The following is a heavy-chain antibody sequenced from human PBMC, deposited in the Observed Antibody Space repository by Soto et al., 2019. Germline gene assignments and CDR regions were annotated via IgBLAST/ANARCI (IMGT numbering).Heavy chain of an antibody. D-gene: IGHD6-13*01. V-gene: IGHV1-3*01. J-gene: IGHJ5*02. CDR1: GYTFTSYA. CDR3: AREFVAAAGNWFDP. Sequence: ASVKVSCKASGYTFTSYAMHWVRQAPGQRLEWMGWINAGNGNTKYSQKFQGRVTITRDTSASTAYMELSSLRSEDTAVYYCAREFVAAAGNWFDPWGQGTLVTVSS. CDR2: INAGNGNT.